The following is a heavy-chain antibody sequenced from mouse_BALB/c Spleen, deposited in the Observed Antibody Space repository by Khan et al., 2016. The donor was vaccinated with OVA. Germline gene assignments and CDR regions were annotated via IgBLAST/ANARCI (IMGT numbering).Heavy chain of an antibody. Sequence: VQLKQSGPGLVAPSQNLSITCTVSGFSLTDYGVNWVRQPPGKGLEWLGMIWGDGSTDYNSALKSRLSISKDNSKSQVFLKMNSLQTDDTARYXCARELRLGGFAYWGQGTLVTVSA. CDR1: GFSLTDYG. CDR2: IWGDGST. CDR3: ARELRLGGFAY. V-gene: IGHV2-6-7*01. J-gene: IGHJ3*01. D-gene: IGHD1-2*01.